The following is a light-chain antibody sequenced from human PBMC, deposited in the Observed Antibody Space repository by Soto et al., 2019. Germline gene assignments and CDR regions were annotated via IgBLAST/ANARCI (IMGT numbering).Light chain of an antibody. Sequence: QPVLTQSPSASASLGASVKLTCTLSSGHSSYAIAWHQQQPEKGPRYLMKVNSDDSHSKGDGIPDRFSGSSSGAERYLTISGLQSEDEADYYCQTWGSGSVVFGGGTKVTVL. CDR1: SGHSSYA. CDR2: VNSDDSH. CDR3: QTWGSGSVV. J-gene: IGLJ2*01. V-gene: IGLV4-69*01.